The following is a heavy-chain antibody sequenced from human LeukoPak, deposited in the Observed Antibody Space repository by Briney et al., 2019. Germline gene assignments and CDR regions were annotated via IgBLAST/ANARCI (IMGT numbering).Heavy chain of an antibody. CDR1: GYTLTELS. CDR2: FDPEEGET. Sequence: ASVKVSCKVSGYTLTELSMHWVRQAPGKGLDWMGGFDPEEGETTYAQTLQGRVTMTEDTSTPTAYTALSSPRSADTAVYYCATADRYSSSSLYYFAYSGQGTLVTVSS. J-gene: IGHJ4*02. V-gene: IGHV1-24*01. D-gene: IGHD6-6*01. CDR3: ATADRYSSSSLYYFAY.